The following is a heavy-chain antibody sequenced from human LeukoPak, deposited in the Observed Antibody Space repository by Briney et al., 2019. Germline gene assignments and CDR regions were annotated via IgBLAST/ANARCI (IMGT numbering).Heavy chain of an antibody. Sequence: GGSLRLSCAASGSTFSSYAMSWVRQAPGKGLEWVSSISSSSSYIYYADSVKGRFTISRDNAKNSLYLQMNSLRAEDTAVYYCARGLWFGDLFGRPNWFDPWGQGTLVTVSS. CDR2: ISSSSSYI. J-gene: IGHJ5*02. CDR3: ARGLWFGDLFGRPNWFDP. D-gene: IGHD3-10*01. CDR1: GSTFSSYA. V-gene: IGHV3-21*01.